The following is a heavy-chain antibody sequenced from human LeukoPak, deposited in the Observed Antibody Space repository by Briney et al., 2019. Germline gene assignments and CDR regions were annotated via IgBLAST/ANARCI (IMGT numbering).Heavy chain of an antibody. CDR2: IYHSGST. J-gene: IGHJ5*02. CDR3: AKPTARLGWFDP. D-gene: IGHD6-6*01. V-gene: IGHV4-38-2*02. Sequence: SETLSLTCTVSGYSISSGYYWGWIRQPPGKGLEWIGSIYHSGSTYHNPSLKSRVTISVDTSKNQFSLKLRPVTAADTAVYYCAKPTARLGWFDPWGQGTLVTVSS. CDR1: GYSISSGYY.